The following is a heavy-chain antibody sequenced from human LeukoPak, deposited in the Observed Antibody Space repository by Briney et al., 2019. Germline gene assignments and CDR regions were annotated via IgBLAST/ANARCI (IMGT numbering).Heavy chain of an antibody. Sequence: GRSLRFSCAASGFTFDDYAMHWVRQAPGNGLEWVSGISWNSGSIGYADSVKGRFTISRDNAKNSLYLQMNSLRAEDTALYYCAKDPNPYGSGSYFGAFDIWGQGTMVTVSS. V-gene: IGHV3-9*01. CDR1: GFTFDDYA. D-gene: IGHD3-10*01. CDR2: ISWNSGSI. J-gene: IGHJ3*02. CDR3: AKDPNPYGSGSYFGAFDI.